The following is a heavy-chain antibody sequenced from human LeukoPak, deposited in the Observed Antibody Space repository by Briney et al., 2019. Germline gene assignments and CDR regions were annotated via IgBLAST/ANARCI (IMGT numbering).Heavy chain of an antibody. V-gene: IGHV1-2*02. J-gene: IGHJ3*02. CDR1: GFTFTGYF. CDR2: INPKTGAT. Sequence: ASVKVSCKTSGFTFTGYFSHWLRQAPGQGPEWMGWINPKTGATKYAQKFEGRVTVTRDTSISTAYMELSRLRSDDTAVYYCAIGLTGTTSGAFDIWGQGTMVTVSS. D-gene: IGHD1-20*01. CDR3: AIGLTGTTSGAFDI.